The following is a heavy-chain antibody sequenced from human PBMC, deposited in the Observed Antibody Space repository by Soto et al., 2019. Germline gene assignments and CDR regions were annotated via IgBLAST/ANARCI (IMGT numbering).Heavy chain of an antibody. J-gene: IGHJ4*02. CDR2: IVPIYRTA. V-gene: IGHV1-69*13. D-gene: IGHD6-13*01. CDR1: GGTFSSYR. Sequence: GASVKVSCKASGGTFSSYRFNWVRQARGQGLEWLGGIVPIYRTADYAQKFQGRVTITADESTRTVYMELSSLKSQDTALYYCARDSGAKLSSSWGQGTLVTGSS. CDR3: ARDSGAKLSSS.